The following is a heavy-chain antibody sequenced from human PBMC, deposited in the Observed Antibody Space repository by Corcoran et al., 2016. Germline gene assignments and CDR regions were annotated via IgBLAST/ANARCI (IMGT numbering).Heavy chain of an antibody. CDR3: ARVNYYDSSGYYNNFDY. J-gene: IGHJ4*02. V-gene: IGHV3-21*01. D-gene: IGHD3-22*01. CDR2: ISSSSSYI. Sequence: EVQLVESGGGLVKPGGSLRLSCAASGFTFSSYSMNWVRQAPGKGLEWVSSISSSSSYIYYADSVKGRFTISRDNAKNSLYLQMNSLRAEETAVYYCARVNYYDSSGYYNNFDYWGQGTLVTVSS. CDR1: GFTFSSYS.